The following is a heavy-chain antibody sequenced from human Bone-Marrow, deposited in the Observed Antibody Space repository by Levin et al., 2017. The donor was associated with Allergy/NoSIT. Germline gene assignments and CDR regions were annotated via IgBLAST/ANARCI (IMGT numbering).Heavy chain of an antibody. J-gene: IGHJ3*02. V-gene: IGHV3-30*04. CDR2: LSYDGDNK. CDR3: ARAAYDSSSYYGKYAFDI. D-gene: IGHD3-22*01. CDR1: GFTFSSYA. Sequence: PGGSLRLSCAASGFTFSSYAFHWVRQAPGKGLEWLAVLSYDGDNKYYADSVKGRFTISRDNPKNTLFLQMNSLTPEDMAVYFCARAAYDSSSYYGKYAFDIWGHGTMVTVSS.